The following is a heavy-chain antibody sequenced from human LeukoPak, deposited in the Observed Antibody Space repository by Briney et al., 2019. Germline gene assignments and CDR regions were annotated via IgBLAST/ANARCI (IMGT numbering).Heavy chain of an antibody. CDR1: GFTFSSYG. D-gene: IGHD3-10*01. J-gene: IGHJ4*02. CDR2: IWYDGSNK. V-gene: IGHV3-33*01. CDR3: ARDHYCGSGTLHPRPGY. Sequence: GRSLRLSCAASGFTFSSYGMHWVRQAPGKGLEWVAVIWYDGSNKYYADSVKGRFTISRDNSKNTLYLQMNSLRAEDTAVYYCARDHYCGSGTLHPRPGYCGQGTLVTVSS.